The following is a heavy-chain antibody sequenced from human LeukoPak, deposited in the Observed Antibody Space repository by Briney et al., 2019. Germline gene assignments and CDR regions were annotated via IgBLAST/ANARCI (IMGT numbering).Heavy chain of an antibody. D-gene: IGHD2-2*01. CDR2: INVSGGRT. CDR3: ATGGTAGYCSDSICYN. CDR1: GFTFSSYA. V-gene: IGHV3-23*01. J-gene: IGHJ4*02. Sequence: GGSLRLSCAASGFTFSSYAMSWVRHAPGKGLEWVSTINVSGGRTYYADSVKGRFTISRDNPKNTLYLQMNSLRAGDTAVYYCATGGTAGYCSDSICYNWGQGTLVTVSP.